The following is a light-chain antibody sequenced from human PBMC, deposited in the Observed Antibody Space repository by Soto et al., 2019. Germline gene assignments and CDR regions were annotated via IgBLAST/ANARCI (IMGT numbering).Light chain of an antibody. CDR1: QSVGRNY. CDR3: QQFASSPLT. J-gene: IGKJ4*01. CDR2: TAS. Sequence: EIVLTQSPGTLSLFPGERATLSCRASQSVGRNYVAWYQQKPGQAPRLLIHTASSRVAGSPDRFSGSRSGTDFTLTISRLEPEDFAVYYCQQFASSPLTFGGGTKVDIK. V-gene: IGKV3-20*01.